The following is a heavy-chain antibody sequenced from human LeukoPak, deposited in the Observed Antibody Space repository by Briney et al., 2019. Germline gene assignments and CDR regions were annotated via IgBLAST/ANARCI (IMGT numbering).Heavy chain of an antibody. J-gene: IGHJ4*02. CDR2: IYHSGST. V-gene: IGHV4-38-2*02. CDR3: ARETPYLGRFLEWLSAYYFDY. D-gene: IGHD3-3*01. CDR1: GYSISSGYY. Sequence: PSETLSLTCAVSGYSISSGYYWGWIRQPPGKGLEWIGSIYHSGSTYYNPSLKSRVTISVDTSKNQFSLKLSSVTAADTAVYYFARETPYLGRFLEWLSAYYFDYWGQGTLVTVSS.